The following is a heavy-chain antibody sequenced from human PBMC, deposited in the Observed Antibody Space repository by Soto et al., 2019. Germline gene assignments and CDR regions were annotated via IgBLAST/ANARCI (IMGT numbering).Heavy chain of an antibody. J-gene: IGHJ5*02. V-gene: IGHV4-4*07. CDR2: IYSIGNT. CDR3: ARGRRLSDRFDP. CDR1: GGTISGYY. Sequence: SETLSLTCMVSGGTISGYYWTWIRQPAGKGLEWIGRIYSIGNTKYNPSLQSRVTMSLDTSNKQFSLRLTSVTAADTAISDCARGRRLSDRFDPWGPGTLVTVYS.